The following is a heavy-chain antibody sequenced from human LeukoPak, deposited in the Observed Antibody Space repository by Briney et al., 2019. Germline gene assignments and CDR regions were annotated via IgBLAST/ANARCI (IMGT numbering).Heavy chain of an antibody. CDR1: GGSISSYY. CDR3: ARGTPYYYGSGSYYIDY. Sequence: SETLSLTCTVSGGSISSYYWSWIRQPAGKGLEWIGRIYTSGSTNYNPSLKSRVTMSVDTSKNQFSLKLSSVTAADTAVYYCARGTPYYYGSGSYYIDYWGQGTLVTVSS. CDR2: IYTSGST. V-gene: IGHV4-4*07. D-gene: IGHD3-10*01. J-gene: IGHJ4*02.